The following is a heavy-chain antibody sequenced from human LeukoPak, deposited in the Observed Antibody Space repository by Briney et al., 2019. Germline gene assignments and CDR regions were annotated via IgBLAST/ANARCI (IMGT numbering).Heavy chain of an antibody. CDR1: GYTFTSYG. D-gene: IGHD3-3*01. CDR3: AKFWSGYYTD. Sequence: SVKVSCKASGYTFTSYGISWVRQAPSEGLEWLGGLTPLAGTPNYAQKFQGRLTISADKSTSTVYMEPSRLTSEDTAVYFCAKFWSGYYTDWGQGTLVSVSS. V-gene: IGHV1-69*06. CDR2: LTPLAGTP. J-gene: IGHJ4*02.